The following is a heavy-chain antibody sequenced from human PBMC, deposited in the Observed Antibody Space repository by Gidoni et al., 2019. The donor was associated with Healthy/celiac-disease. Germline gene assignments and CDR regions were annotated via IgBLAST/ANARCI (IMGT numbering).Heavy chain of an antibody. CDR2: IIPIFGTA. D-gene: IGHD1-26*01. V-gene: IGHV1-69*01. CDR1: GGTCSSYA. CDR3: ARDSGSYYFAFDI. Sequence: QVQLVQSGAEAEKHGSSVKLSRKASGGTCSSYAISWVRQAPGQGLEWMVGIIPIFGTANYAQKFQGRVTITADESTSTAYMELSSLRSEDTAVYYCARDSGSYYFAFDIWGQGTMVTVSS. J-gene: IGHJ3*02.